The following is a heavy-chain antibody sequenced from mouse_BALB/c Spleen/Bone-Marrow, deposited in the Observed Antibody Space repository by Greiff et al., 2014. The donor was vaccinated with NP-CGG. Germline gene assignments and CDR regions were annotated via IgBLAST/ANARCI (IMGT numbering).Heavy chain of an antibody. Sequence: VKLQESGPGLVAPSQSLYITCTVSGFSLTSYGVHWVRQPPGKGLEWLGVIWGGGSTNYNSDLMSRLSISKDNSKSQVFLKMNSLQTDATSMYYCARVYLWYFDVWGAGTTVTVSS. V-gene: IGHV2-9*02. D-gene: IGHD2-3*01. CDR2: IWGGGST. CDR3: ARVYLWYFDV. J-gene: IGHJ1*01. CDR1: GFSLTSYG.